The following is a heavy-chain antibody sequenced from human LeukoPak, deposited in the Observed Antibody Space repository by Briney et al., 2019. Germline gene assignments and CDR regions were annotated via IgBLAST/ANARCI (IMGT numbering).Heavy chain of an antibody. Sequence: ASVKVSCKASGYTFTSYDINWVRQATGQGLEWMGWMNPNSGNTGYARKFQGRVTITRNTSISTAYMELSSLRSEDTAVYYCARIDSSSSGGDAFDIWGQGTMVTVSS. D-gene: IGHD6-6*01. CDR1: GYTFTSYD. CDR2: MNPNSGNT. J-gene: IGHJ3*02. V-gene: IGHV1-8*03. CDR3: ARIDSSSSGGDAFDI.